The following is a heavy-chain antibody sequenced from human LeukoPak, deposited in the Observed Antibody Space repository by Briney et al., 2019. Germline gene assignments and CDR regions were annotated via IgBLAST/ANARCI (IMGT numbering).Heavy chain of an antibody. CDR1: GYSFSTYW. Sequence: GESLKISCKASGYSFSTYWIAWVRQMPGKGLELTGIMYPDDSDTRYSPSFQGQVTISADKSINTAYLQWNSLQASDTAIYYCARLKGGLVKLRECYFDYWGQGTLVTV. CDR3: ARLKGGLVKLRECYFDY. J-gene: IGHJ4*02. D-gene: IGHD3/OR15-3a*01. V-gene: IGHV5-51*01. CDR2: MYPDDSDT.